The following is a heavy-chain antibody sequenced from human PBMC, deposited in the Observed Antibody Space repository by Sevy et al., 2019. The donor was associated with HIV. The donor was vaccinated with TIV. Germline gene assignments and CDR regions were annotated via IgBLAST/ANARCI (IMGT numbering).Heavy chain of an antibody. CDR2: IIPTLGTV. CDR1: GGTFSTYG. V-gene: IGHV1-69*13. Sequence: ASVKVSCKASGGTFSTYGISWVRQAPGQGPEWMGGIIPTLGTVNYAQKFQGRVTITADESTKTAYMELSSLRSEDTDAYYCARGGGNGWYYFDYWGQETLVTVSS. D-gene: IGHD6-19*01. CDR3: ARGGGNGWYYFDY. J-gene: IGHJ4*02.